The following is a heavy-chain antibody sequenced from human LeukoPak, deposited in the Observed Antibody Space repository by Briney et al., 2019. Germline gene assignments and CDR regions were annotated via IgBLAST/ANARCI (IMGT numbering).Heavy chain of an antibody. D-gene: IGHD5-18*01. Sequence: ASVKVSCKASGYTFTGYYMHWVRQAPGQGLEWMGRINPNSGGTNYAQKFQGRVTMTRDTSISTAYMELSRLRSDDTAVYYCARDRTTPYGRGLWPDDYWGQGTLVTVSS. CDR2: INPNSGGT. V-gene: IGHV1-2*06. CDR1: GYTFTGYY. J-gene: IGHJ4*02. CDR3: ARDRTTPYGRGLWPDDY.